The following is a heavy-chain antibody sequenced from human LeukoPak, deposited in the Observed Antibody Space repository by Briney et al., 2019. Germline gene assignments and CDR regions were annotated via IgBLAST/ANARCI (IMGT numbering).Heavy chain of an antibody. Sequence: PGGSLRLSCAASGFTFSSYAMSWVRQAPGKGLEWVSAISGSGGSTYYADSVKGRFTISRDNSKNTLYLQMNSLRAEDTAVYYCAKDQTLGVVTLNWFDPWGQGTLVIVSS. CDR2: ISGSGGST. J-gene: IGHJ5*02. D-gene: IGHD4-23*01. CDR1: GFTFSSYA. V-gene: IGHV3-23*01. CDR3: AKDQTLGVVTLNWFDP.